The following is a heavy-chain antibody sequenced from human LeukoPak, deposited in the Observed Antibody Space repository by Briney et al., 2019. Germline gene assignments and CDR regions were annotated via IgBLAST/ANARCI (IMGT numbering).Heavy chain of an antibody. CDR2: IYTSGST. Sequence: SETLSLTCTVSGGSISSYYWSWIRQPAGKGLEWIGRIYTSGSTNYNPSLKSRVTMSVDTSKNQFSLKLSSVTAADTAVYYCARDQSSVTMVRGVRTHMSWFDPWGQGTPVTVSS. V-gene: IGHV4-4*07. J-gene: IGHJ5*02. D-gene: IGHD3-10*01. CDR3: ARDQSSVTMVRGVRTHMSWFDP. CDR1: GGSISSYY.